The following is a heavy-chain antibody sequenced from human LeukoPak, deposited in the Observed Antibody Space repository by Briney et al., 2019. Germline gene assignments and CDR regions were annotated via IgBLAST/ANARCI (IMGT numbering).Heavy chain of an antibody. CDR3: ARVGYSYGFYYFDY. Sequence: PSETLSLTCTVSGGSISSDYWSWIRQPPGKGLEWVGYIYYSGSTNYNPSLKSRVTISVDTSTNQFSLKLSSVTAADTAVYYCARVGYSYGFYYFDYWGQGTLVTVSS. CDR2: IYYSGST. V-gene: IGHV4-59*01. J-gene: IGHJ4*02. D-gene: IGHD5-18*01. CDR1: GGSISSDY.